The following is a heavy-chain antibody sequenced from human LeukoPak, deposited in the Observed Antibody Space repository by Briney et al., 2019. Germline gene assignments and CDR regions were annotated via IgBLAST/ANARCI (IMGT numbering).Heavy chain of an antibody. CDR2: IYYSGST. Sequence: PSETLSLTCTVSGGSISSSSYYWGWIRQPPGKGLEWIGSIYYSGSTYYNPSLKSRVTISVDTSKNQFSLELSSVTAADTAVYYCARDRVVFGVVTTFDYWGQGTLVTVSS. CDR1: GGSISSSSYY. V-gene: IGHV4-39*07. CDR3: ARDRVVFGVVTTFDY. J-gene: IGHJ4*02. D-gene: IGHD3-3*01.